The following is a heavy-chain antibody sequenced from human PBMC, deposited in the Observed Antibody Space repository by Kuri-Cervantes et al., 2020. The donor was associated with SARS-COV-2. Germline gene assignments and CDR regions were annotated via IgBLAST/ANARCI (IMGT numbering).Heavy chain of an antibody. V-gene: IGHV3-30*04. CDR1: GFTFSSYA. Sequence: SLQLSCAASGFTFSSYAMHWVRQATGKGLEWVAVISYDGSNKYYADSVKGRFTISRDNSKNTLYLQMNSLRAEDTAVYYCARDPDDILTGPFDYWGQGTLVTVSS. J-gene: IGHJ4*02. CDR2: ISYDGSNK. CDR3: ARDPDDILTGPFDY. D-gene: IGHD3-9*01.